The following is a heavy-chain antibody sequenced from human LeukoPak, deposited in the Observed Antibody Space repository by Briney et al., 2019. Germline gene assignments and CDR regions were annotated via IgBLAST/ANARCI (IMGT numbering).Heavy chain of an antibody. CDR3: TTDILDYCDTTSCHKGNS. CDR2: FDPEDGET. V-gene: IGHV1-24*01. D-gene: IGHD2-2*02. Sequence: ASAKVSCKVSGYTLTELSMHWVRQAPGKGLEWMGGFDPEDGETIYAQKFQGRVTMTEDTSTDTVYMELSSLRSEDTAVYYCTTDILDYCDTTSCHKGNSWGQGTLVTVSS. J-gene: IGHJ4*02. CDR1: GYTLTELS.